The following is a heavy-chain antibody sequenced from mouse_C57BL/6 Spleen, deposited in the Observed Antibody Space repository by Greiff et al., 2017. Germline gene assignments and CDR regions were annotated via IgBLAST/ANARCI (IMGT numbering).Heavy chain of an antibody. D-gene: IGHD2-5*01. CDR1: GYSITSGYY. CDR2: ISYDGSN. J-gene: IGHJ4*01. V-gene: IGHV3-6*01. CDR3: AREIYSNYDAMDY. Sequence: EVKLQEPGPGLVKPSQSLSLTCSVTGYSITSGYYWNWIRQFPGNQLEWMGYISYDGSNHYNPSLKNRISITRDTSKNQFVLKLNSVTTEDTSTYYCAREIYSNYDAMDYWGQGTSVTVSS.